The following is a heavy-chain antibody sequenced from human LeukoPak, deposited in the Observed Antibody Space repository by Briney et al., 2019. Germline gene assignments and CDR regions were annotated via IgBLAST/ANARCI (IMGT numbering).Heavy chain of an antibody. CDR1: GGTFSSYA. D-gene: IGHD3-22*01. CDR3: ARSAVVTLYYFDY. V-gene: IGHV1-69*05. CDR2: IIPIFGTA. J-gene: IGHJ4*02. Sequence: ASVKVSCKASGGTFSSYAISWVRQAPGQGLGWMGGIIPIFGTANYAQKFQGRVTITTDESTSTAYMELSSLRSEDTAVYYCARSAVVTLYYFDYWGQGTLVTVSS.